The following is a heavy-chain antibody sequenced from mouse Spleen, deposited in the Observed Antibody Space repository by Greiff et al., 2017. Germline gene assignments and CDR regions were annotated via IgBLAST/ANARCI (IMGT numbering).Heavy chain of an antibody. CDR2: INPSNGGT. D-gene: IGHD2-12*01. CDR1: GYTFTSYW. J-gene: IGHJ3*01. Sequence: QVQLQQPGTELVKPGASVKLSCKASGYTFTSYWMHWVKQRPGQGLEWIGNINPSNGGTDYNEKFKSKATLTVDKSSSTAYMQLSSLTSEDSAVYYCARGVTTIGGFAYWGQGTLVTVSA. V-gene: IGHV1-53*01. CDR3: ARGVTTIGGFAY.